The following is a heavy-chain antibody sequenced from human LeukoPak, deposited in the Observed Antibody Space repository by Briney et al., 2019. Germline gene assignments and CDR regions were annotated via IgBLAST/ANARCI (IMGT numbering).Heavy chain of an antibody. CDR3: AKDRTVTGEYFDY. CDR1: GFTFSSYA. D-gene: IGHD4-17*01. CDR2: ISAGGGST. Sequence: GGSLRLSCAASGFTFSSYAMSWVRQAPGKGLEWVSSISAGGGSTYYADSVKGRFTISRDNSENTLYLQMNSLGAEDTALYYCAKDRTVTGEYFDYWGQGTLVTVSS. J-gene: IGHJ4*02. V-gene: IGHV3-23*01.